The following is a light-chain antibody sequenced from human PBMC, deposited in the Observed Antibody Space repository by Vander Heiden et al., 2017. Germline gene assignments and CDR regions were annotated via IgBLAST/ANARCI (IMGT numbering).Light chain of an antibody. CDR2: WAS. V-gene: IGKV4-1*01. CDR1: QSVLYSSNNKNY. J-gene: IGKJ1*01. CDR3: HQDDSTPGT. Sequence: DIVMTQSPDSVSVSLGERATINCKSSQSVLYSSNNKNYLAWYQQKPGQPPKLLIYWASTRESGVPDRFSGRGSGTDFTLTISSLQAEDVAVYYCHQDDSTPGTFGQGTKVXIK.